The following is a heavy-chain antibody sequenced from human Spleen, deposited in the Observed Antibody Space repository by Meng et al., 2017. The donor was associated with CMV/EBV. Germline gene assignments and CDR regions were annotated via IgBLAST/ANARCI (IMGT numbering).Heavy chain of an antibody. CDR2: IYHMASI. CDR3: ARLYNNHWPFDY. J-gene: IGHJ4*02. CDR1: GGSISSSNW. V-gene: IGHV4-4*02. D-gene: IGHD1-14*01. Sequence: SETLSLTCAVSGGSISSSNWWSWVRQPPGKWLECIGEIYHMASINYNPSLKSRVTIPVDTAKTQFALDLIYVTAAHTAIYYCARLYNNHWPFDYWGRGTLVTVSS.